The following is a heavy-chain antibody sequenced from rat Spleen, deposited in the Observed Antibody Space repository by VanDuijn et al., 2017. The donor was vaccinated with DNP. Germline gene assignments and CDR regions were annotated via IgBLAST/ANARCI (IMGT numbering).Heavy chain of an antibody. Sequence: EVQLVESGGDLVQPGRSLKLSCAASGFTFSAYYVAWIRQAPTMGLEWVAYIRYDGGSTKYGDSVKGRFTISRDNAKNTLYLQMSSLRSEDMATYYCARWNSGHFDYWGQGVMVPVSS. J-gene: IGHJ2*01. CDR1: GFTFSAYY. CDR2: IRYDGGST. V-gene: IGHV5-22*01. CDR3: ARWNSGHFDY. D-gene: IGHD4-3*01.